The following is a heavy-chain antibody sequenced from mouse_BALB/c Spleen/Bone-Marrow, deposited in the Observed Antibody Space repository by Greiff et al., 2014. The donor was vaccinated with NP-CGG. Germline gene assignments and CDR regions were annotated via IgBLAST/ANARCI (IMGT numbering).Heavy chain of an antibody. CDR2: IHYSGNT. V-gene: IGHV3-1*02. CDR1: AYSITSGYG. Sequence: DVQLVESGPDLVKPSQSVSLTCTVTAYSITSGYGWHWIRQFPGIRLEWMGYIHYSGNTDYNPSLKSRISITRDTSKNQFFLQLNSLTTEDTATYYCTRETAIVADFDYWGQGTTLTVSS. CDR3: TRETAIVADFDY. J-gene: IGHJ2*01. D-gene: IGHD1-1*01.